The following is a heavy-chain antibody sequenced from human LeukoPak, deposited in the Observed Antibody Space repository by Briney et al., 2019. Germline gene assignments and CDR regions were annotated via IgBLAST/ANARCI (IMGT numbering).Heavy chain of an antibody. V-gene: IGHV1-24*01. CDR3: AMGDPYPSLEE. CDR1: GYSLTGLS. D-gene: IGHD1-26*01. Sequence: ASVKVSCKVSGYSLTGLSKYWVRQAPGKGLEWMGGLDLEGGETIYAQKFEGRVTMTEDTSTDTVYMELRSLQSDDTAVYYCAMGDPYPSLEEWGQGTLVTVSS. J-gene: IGHJ4*02. CDR2: LDLEGGET.